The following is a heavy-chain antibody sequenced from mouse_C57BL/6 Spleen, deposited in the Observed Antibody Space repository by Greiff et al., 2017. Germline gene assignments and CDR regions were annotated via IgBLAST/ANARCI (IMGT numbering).Heavy chain of an antibody. V-gene: IGHV5-4*01. Sequence: EVQGVESGGGLVKPGESLKLSCAASGFTFSSYAMSWVRQTPEKRLEWVATISDGGSYTYYPDNVKGRFTISRDNAKNNLYLQMSHLKSEDTAMYYCARMVTTDYYAMDYWGQGTSVTVSS. CDR2: ISDGGSYT. D-gene: IGHD2-2*01. CDR3: ARMVTTDYYAMDY. CDR1: GFTFSSYA. J-gene: IGHJ4*01.